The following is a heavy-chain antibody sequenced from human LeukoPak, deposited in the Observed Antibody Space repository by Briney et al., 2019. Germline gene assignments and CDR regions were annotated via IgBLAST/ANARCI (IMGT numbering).Heavy chain of an antibody. CDR2: IYYSGST. J-gene: IGHJ5*02. V-gene: IGHV4-59*08. CDR3: ARQSRYYGSGKGNTWFDP. CDR1: GGSISSYY. Sequence: PETLSLTCTVSGGSISSYYWSWIRQPPGKRLEWIGYIYYSGSTNYNPSLKSRVTISVDTSKNQFSLKLSSVTAADTAMYYCARQSRYYGSGKGNTWFDPWGQGTLVTVSS. D-gene: IGHD3-10*01.